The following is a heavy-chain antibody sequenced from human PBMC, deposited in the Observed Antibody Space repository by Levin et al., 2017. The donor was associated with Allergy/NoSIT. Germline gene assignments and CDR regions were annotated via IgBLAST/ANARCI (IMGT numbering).Heavy chain of an antibody. D-gene: IGHD4-17*01. CDR3: ARGTVTTNKYYYYMDV. J-gene: IGHJ6*03. V-gene: IGHV1-46*01. CDR2: INPSGGST. Sequence: ASVKVSCKASGYTFTRYYMHWVRQAPGQGLEWMGIINPSGGSTTYAQKFQGRVTMTRDTSTSTVYMELSSLRSEDTAVYYCARGTVTTNKYYYYMDVWGKGTTVTVSS. CDR1: GYTFTRYY.